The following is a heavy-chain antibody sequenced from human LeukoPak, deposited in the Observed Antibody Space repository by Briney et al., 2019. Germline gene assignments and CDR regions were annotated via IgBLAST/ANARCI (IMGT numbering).Heavy chain of an antibody. V-gene: IGHV4-59*01. Sequence: SETLSLTCAVYGGSFSGYYWSWIRQPPGKGLEWIGYIYYSGSTNYNPSLKSRVTISVDTSKNQFSLKLSSVTAADTAVYYCARGQTVAGAPGRGMDVWGQGTTVTVSS. D-gene: IGHD6-19*01. CDR2: IYYSGST. CDR3: ARGQTVAGAPGRGMDV. J-gene: IGHJ6*02. CDR1: GGSFSGYY.